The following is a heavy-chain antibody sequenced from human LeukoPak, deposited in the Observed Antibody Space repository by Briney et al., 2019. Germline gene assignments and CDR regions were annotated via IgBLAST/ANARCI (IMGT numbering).Heavy chain of an antibody. V-gene: IGHV4-4*07. D-gene: IGHD4-17*01. CDR3: ARLSTVTTSFDY. CDR2: IYTSGTT. Sequence: SETLSLTCTVSGGSISSYYWSWIRQPAGKGLEWIGRIYTSGTTHHNPSLKSRVTMSVDTSKNQFSLKLSSVTAADTAVYYCARLSTVTTSFDYWGQGTLVTVSS. J-gene: IGHJ4*02. CDR1: GGSISSYY.